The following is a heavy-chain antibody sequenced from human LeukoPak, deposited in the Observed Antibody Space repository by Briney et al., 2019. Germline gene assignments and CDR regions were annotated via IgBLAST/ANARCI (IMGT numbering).Heavy chain of an antibody. CDR2: IYTSGST. CDR1: GGSISSYY. V-gene: IGHV4-4*07. D-gene: IGHD2-2*01. J-gene: IGHJ5*02. CDR3: ARDFPYCSSTSCYSFWAGTQQPVKGGFDP. Sequence: SETLSLTCTVSGGSISSYYWSWIRQPAGKGLEWIGRIYTSGSTNYNPSLKSRVTMSVDTSKNQFSLKLSSVTAADTAVYYCARDFPYCSSTSCYSFWAGTQQPVKGGFDPWGQGTLVTVSS.